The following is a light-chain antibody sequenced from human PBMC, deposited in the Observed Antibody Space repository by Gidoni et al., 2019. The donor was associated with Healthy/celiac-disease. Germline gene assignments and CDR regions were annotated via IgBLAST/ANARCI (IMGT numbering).Light chain of an antibody. J-gene: IGKJ4*01. V-gene: IGKV1-39*01. CDR3: QQSYSTLLP. CDR1: QCISSY. Sequence: DIQMTQSPSSLSASVGDRVTITCRSSQCISSYLNWYLQKPGKAPKLLIYAASSLQSGVPSRFSGSGSGTDFTLTISSLQPEDFATYYCQQSYSTLLPFGGGTKVEIK. CDR2: AAS.